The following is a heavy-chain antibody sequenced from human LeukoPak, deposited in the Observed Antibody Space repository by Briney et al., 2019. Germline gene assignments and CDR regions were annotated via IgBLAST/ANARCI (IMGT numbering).Heavy chain of an antibody. CDR1: GGSFSGYD. Sequence: SETLSLTCALYGGSFSGYDGSWIRQPPGKGLEWIGEINHSGSTNYNPSLKSRVTISVDASKNQFSLKLRSVTAADTAVYYCARRGTAAAFGCYDPWGQGTLVTVSS. J-gene: IGHJ5*02. CDR2: INHSGST. D-gene: IGHD6-13*01. CDR3: ARRGTAAAFGCYDP. V-gene: IGHV4-34*01.